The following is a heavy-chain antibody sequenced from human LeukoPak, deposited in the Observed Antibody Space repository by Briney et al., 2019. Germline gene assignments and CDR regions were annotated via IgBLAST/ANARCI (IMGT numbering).Heavy chain of an antibody. Sequence: GRSLRLSCAASGFTFDDYAMHWVRQAPGKGLEWVSGISWNSGSIGYADSVKGRFTISRDNAKNSLFLQMNSLRADDTAVYYCASGGSGPYYFDYWGQGTLVTVSS. CDR1: GFTFDDYA. CDR2: ISWNSGSI. D-gene: IGHD2-15*01. CDR3: ASGGSGPYYFDY. J-gene: IGHJ4*02. V-gene: IGHV3-9*01.